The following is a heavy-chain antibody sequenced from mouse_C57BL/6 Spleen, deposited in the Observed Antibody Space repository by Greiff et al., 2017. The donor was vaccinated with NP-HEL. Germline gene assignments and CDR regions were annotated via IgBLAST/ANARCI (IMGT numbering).Heavy chain of an antibody. J-gene: IGHJ2*01. Sequence: QVQLQQPGAELVRPGSSVKLSCKASGYTFTSYWMDWVKQRPGQGLEWIGNIYPSNSETHYNQKFKDKATLTVDKSSSTAYMQLSSLTSEDSAVYYCARKRDYGSSSDYWGQGTTLTVPS. V-gene: IGHV1-61*01. CDR1: GYTFTSYW. CDR3: ARKRDYGSSSDY. D-gene: IGHD1-1*01. CDR2: IYPSNSET.